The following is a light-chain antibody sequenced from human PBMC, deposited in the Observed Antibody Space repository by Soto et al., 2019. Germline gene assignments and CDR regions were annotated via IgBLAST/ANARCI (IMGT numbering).Light chain of an antibody. CDR3: FSPPSSTSSGTLYF. CDR1: SSDVGTYNY. CDR2: DVT. V-gene: IGLV2-14*01. J-gene: IGLJ1*01. Sequence: QSALTQPASVSGSPGQSITISCTGRSSDVGTYNYVSWYQQRPGNAPRLMTYDVTDRPSGVSNRFSGSKSGNTASLTISGLQAEDEGDYYCFSPPSSTSSGTLYFFGTGTKLTVL.